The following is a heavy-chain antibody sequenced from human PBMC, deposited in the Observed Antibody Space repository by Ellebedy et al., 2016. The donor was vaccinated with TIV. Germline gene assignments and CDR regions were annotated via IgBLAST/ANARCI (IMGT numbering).Heavy chain of an antibody. CDR1: GFTFTSYS. D-gene: IGHD2-2*01. V-gene: IGHV3-30*03. J-gene: IGHJ6*02. CDR2: ISYDGSSK. CDR3: ARDLCSSTSCSYYYGMDV. Sequence: PGGSLRLSCTASGFTFTSYSMHWVRQAPGKGLEWVAVISYDGSSKYYADSVKGRFTISRDNSMTTLYLEMNSLRAEDTAVYYCARDLCSSTSCSYYYGMDVWGQGTTVTVSS.